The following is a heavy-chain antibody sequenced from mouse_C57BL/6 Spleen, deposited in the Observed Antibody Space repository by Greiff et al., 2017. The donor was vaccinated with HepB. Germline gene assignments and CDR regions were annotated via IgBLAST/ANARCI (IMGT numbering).Heavy chain of an antibody. CDR2: IDPNSGGT. CDR3: ARSDEGAWFAY. J-gene: IGHJ3*01. CDR1: GYTFTSYW. Sequence: VKLKQPGAELVKPGASVKLSCKASGYTFTSYWMHWVKQRPGRGLEWIGWIDPNSGGTKYNEKFKSKATLTVDKPSSTAYMQLSSLTSEDSAVYYCARSDEGAWFAYWGQGTLVTVSA. V-gene: IGHV1-72*01.